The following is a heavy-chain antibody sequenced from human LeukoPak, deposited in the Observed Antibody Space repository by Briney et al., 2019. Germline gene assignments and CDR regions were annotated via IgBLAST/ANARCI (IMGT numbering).Heavy chain of an antibody. V-gene: IGHV4-59*01. Sequence: PSETLSLTCTVSGGSINNYYWSWIRQPPGKEVEWIGYIYYTGGTNYNPSLRSRVTILVDPSKNQFSLKLSSVTTADTAVYYCARGGGWYENWGQGTLVTVSS. J-gene: IGHJ4*02. CDR2: IYYTGGT. D-gene: IGHD6-19*01. CDR1: GGSINNYY. CDR3: ARGGGWYEN.